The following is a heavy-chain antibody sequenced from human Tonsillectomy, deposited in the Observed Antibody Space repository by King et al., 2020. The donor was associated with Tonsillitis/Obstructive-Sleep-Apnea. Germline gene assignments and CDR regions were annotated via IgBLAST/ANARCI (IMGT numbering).Heavy chain of an antibody. J-gene: IGHJ3*02. CDR2: ISYDGSNK. Sequence: VQLVESGGGVVQPGRSLRLSCAASGFTFSSYSMHWVRQAPDKGLEWVAVISYDGSNKFYADSVKGRFTISRDNSKNTLDLQMNSLRAEDTAVYYCARDEAWEILLDAFEIWGQGTMVTVSS. CDR3: ARDEAWEILLDAFEI. V-gene: IGHV3-30*04. D-gene: IGHD1-26*01. CDR1: GFTFSSYS.